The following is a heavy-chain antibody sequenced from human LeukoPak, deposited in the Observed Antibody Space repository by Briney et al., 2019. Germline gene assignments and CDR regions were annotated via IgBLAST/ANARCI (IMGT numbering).Heavy chain of an antibody. CDR3: ARVLLELPKKIDYSYYYGMDV. V-gene: IGHV4-30-2*01. J-gene: IGHJ6*04. D-gene: IGHD1-7*01. CDR2: IYHNRST. Sequence: SETLSLTCAVSGGSVRGGAHTWRWIRQPPGKGLEWIGYIYHNRSTYYVPSLKGRVTISVDRSNNQFSLKLSSLTAADTAVYYCARVLLELPKKIDYSYYYGMDVWGKGTTVTVSS. CDR1: GGSVRGGAHT.